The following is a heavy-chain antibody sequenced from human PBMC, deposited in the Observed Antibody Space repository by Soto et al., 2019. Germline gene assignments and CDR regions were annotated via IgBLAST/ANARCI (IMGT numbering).Heavy chain of an antibody. J-gene: IGHJ4*02. CDR1: GFSFSRYG. CDR3: AKDLGGTKGY. Sequence: GGSLRLSCAASGFSFSRYGMSLVRQAPGKGLEWVSTLSISGGSTYYADSVKGRFTISEDNSKNTLYLEMNSLRAEDTAVYYCAKDLGGTKGYWGQGTMVTVSS. V-gene: IGHV3-23*01. D-gene: IGHD3-16*01. CDR2: LSISGGST.